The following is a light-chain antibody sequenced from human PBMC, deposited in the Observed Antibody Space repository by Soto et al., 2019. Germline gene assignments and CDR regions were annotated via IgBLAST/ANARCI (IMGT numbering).Light chain of an antibody. CDR3: QQYYSNPIT. Sequence: DIVMTQSPDSLAVSLGERATINCKSSQSVLYSSNNKNYLAWYQQKPGQPPKLLIYWASTRESGVPDRFSGSGSGTDFTLTISSLQAEDVAVYYCQQYYSNPITCGQGTRLEIK. CDR1: QSVLYSSNNKNY. V-gene: IGKV4-1*01. CDR2: WAS. J-gene: IGKJ5*01.